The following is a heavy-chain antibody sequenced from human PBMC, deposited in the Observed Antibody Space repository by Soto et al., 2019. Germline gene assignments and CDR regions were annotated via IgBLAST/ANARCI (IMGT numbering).Heavy chain of an antibody. D-gene: IGHD2-8*01. J-gene: IGHJ4*01. Sequence: SETLSLACTVSGGSISTYYWSWIRQVPGKGLEWIGHTHNNGRTNYIYSPSLKSRVTISVDTSKNQFSLMLRSVTAADTAVYFCARDNGHPYGALLVYWGQGILLTVSS. V-gene: IGHV4-59*01. CDR3: ARDNGHPYGALLVY. CDR1: GGSISTYY. CDR2: THNNGRT.